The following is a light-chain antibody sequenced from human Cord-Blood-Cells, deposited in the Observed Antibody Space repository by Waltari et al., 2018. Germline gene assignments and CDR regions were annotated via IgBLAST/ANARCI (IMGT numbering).Light chain of an antibody. CDR2: EVS. V-gene: IGLV2-23*02. J-gene: IGLJ2*01. Sequence: QSALPQPASVSGSPGQSITLSCPGPSSAVGSYNLFSWYQQHPGKAPKLMIYEVSKRPSGVSNRFSGSKSGNTASLTISGLQAEDEADYYCCSYAGSSTFVVFGGGTKLTVL. CDR1: SSAVGSYNL. CDR3: CSYAGSSTFVV.